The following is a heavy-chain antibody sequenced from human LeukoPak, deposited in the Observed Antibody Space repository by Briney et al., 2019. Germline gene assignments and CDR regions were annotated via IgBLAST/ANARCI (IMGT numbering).Heavy chain of an antibody. CDR3: ARAPAEIGGYYPEYFRH. Sequence: GGSLRLSCAASGFTFSRYWMHWVRQAPGKGLVWVSRIKSDGSTNYADSVKGRYTISRDNAKNTVSLQMNSLRAEDTGVYYCARAPAEIGGYYPEYFRHWGQGTLVTVSS. D-gene: IGHD3-22*01. V-gene: IGHV3-74*01. CDR1: GFTFSRYW. CDR2: IKSDGST. J-gene: IGHJ1*01.